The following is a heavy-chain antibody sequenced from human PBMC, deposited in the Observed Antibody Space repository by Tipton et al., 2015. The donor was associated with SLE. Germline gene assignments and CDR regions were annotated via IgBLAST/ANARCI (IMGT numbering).Heavy chain of an antibody. CDR2: ISGSGGST. D-gene: IGHD6-19*01. J-gene: IGHJ5*02. CDR3: AKDPAVAATPNWFDP. V-gene: IGHV3-23*01. CDR1: GFTFDDYG. Sequence: SLRLSCAASGFTFDDYGMSWVRQAPGKGLEWVSAISGSGGSTYYADSVKGRFTISRDNSKNTLYLQMNSLRAEDTAVYYCAKDPAVAATPNWFDPWGQGTLVTVSS.